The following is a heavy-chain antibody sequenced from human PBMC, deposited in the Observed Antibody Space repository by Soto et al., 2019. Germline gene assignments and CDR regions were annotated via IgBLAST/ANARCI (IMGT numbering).Heavy chain of an antibody. CDR2: IKGEGLDT. V-gene: IGHV3-74*01. D-gene: IGHD6-13*01. CDR3: ARGRFIAPSNWFDP. Sequence: VGSLRLSCAASGFTFSSYGMHGFRQAPGKGLVGFPRIKGEGLDTNYADSVKARFTISRDSAKTTLSLQVNTWRAEDTAVYYFARGRFIAPSNWFDPSGQGTLVTVSS. J-gene: IGHJ5*02. CDR1: GFTFSSYG.